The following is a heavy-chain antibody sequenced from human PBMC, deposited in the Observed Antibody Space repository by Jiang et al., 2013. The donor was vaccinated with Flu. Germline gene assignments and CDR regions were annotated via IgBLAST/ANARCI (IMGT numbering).Heavy chain of an antibody. D-gene: IGHD5-24*01. Sequence: VQLLESGGGVVQPGRSLRLSCAASGFTFSSYAMHWVRQAPGKGLEWVAVISYDGSNKYYADSVKGRFTISRDNSKNTLYLQMNSLRAEDTAVYYCAESRDGYVWGQGTLGHRLL. J-gene: IGHJ4*02. V-gene: IGHV3-30-3*01. CDR1: GFTFSSYA. CDR2: ISYDGSNK. CDR3: AESRDGYV.